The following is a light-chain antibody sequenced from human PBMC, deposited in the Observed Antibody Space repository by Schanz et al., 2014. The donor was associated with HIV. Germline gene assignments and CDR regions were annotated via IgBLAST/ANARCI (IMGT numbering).Light chain of an antibody. J-gene: IGKJ1*01. CDR2: GAS. V-gene: IGKV3-20*01. CDR1: QSVRSNF. Sequence: EIVVTQSPGTVSLSPGARAILSCRASQSVRSNFLAWYQQKPGQAPRLLIYGASSRATGIPDRFSGSGSGTGFTLTISRLEPEDFAVYYCQQYGSSSETFGQGTKVEIK. CDR3: QQYGSSSET.